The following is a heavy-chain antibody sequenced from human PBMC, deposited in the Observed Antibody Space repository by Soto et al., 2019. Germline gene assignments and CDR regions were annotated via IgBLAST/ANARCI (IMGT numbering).Heavy chain of an antibody. J-gene: IGHJ4*02. Sequence: QVQLVESGGGVVQPGRSLRLSCAASGFTFSSYGMHWVRQAPGKGLEWVAVISYDGSNKYYADSVKGRFTISRDNSKNTLYLQMNSLRAEGTAVYYCAKDRGQDPSSWFSYYFDYWGQGTLDTVSS. CDR2: ISYDGSNK. CDR1: GFTFSSYG. V-gene: IGHV3-30*18. D-gene: IGHD6-13*01. CDR3: AKDRGQDPSSWFSYYFDY.